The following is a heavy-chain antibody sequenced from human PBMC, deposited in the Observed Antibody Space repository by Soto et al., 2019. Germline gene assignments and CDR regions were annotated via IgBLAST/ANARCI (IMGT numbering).Heavy chain of an antibody. CDR3: ARLGGYYQALDS. D-gene: IGHD3-22*01. Sequence: ETVDLTWTDPGGAIRSNYRSWIRQPTGKRMELIGYIYYAGTTTYNPSLRSRVSISVDTSKNEVSLKLTSVTASDTAVYYGARLGGYYQALDSWGQGTVVTVSS. CDR2: IYYAGTT. J-gene: IGHJ4*02. V-gene: IGHV4-59*08. CDR1: GGAIRSNY.